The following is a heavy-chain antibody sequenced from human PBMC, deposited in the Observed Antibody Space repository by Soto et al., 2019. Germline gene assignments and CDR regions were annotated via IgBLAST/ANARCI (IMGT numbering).Heavy chain of an antibody. J-gene: IGHJ3*02. CDR1: GFTFSSYS. CDR2: ISSSSSYI. Sequence: GGSLRLSCAASGFTFSSYSMNWVRQAPGKGLEWVSSISSSSSYIYYADSVKGRFTISRDNAKNSLYLQMNSLRAEDTAVYYCARVLQIHYGDYGHDAFDIWGQGTMVTVSS. CDR3: ARVLQIHYGDYGHDAFDI. D-gene: IGHD4-17*01. V-gene: IGHV3-21*01.